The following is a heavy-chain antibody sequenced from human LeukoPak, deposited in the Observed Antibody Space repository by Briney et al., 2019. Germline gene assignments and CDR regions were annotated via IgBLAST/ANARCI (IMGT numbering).Heavy chain of an antibody. CDR3: AGLKIAAADY. D-gene: IGHD6-13*01. J-gene: IGHJ4*02. V-gene: IGHV4-39*01. CDR1: GGSISSSSYY. CDR2: IYYSGST. Sequence: PSETLSLTCTVSGGSISSSSYYWGWIHQPPGKGLEWIGSIYYSGSTYYNPSLKSRVTISVDTSKNQFSLKLSSVTAADTAVYYCAGLKIAAADYWGQGTLVTVSS.